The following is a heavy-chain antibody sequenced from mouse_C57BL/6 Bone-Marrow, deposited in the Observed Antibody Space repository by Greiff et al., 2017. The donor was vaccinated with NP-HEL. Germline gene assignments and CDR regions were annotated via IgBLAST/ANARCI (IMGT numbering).Heavy chain of an antibody. CDR2: ISSGSSTI. Sequence: EVQLVESGGGLVKPGGSLKLSCAASGFTFSDYGMHWVRQAPEKGLEWVAYISSGSSTIYYADTVKGRFTISRDNAKNTLFLQMTSLRSEDTAMYYCAKTVYYDYGAGFAYWGQGTLVTVSA. V-gene: IGHV5-17*01. D-gene: IGHD2-4*01. J-gene: IGHJ3*01. CDR1: GFTFSDYG. CDR3: AKTVYYDYGAGFAY.